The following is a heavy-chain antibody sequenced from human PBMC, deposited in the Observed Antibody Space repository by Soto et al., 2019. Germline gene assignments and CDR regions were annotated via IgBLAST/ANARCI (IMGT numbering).Heavy chain of an antibody. Sequence: EVQLVESGGGLVQPGGSLRLSCAASGFTFSSYWMSWVRQAPGKGLEWVANIKQDGSEKYYVDSVKGRFTISRDNAKNSLYLQMNSLRAEDTAVYYCARLTVVVAAMYFQHWGQGTLVTVSS. CDR3: ARLTVVVAAMYFQH. CDR1: GFTFSSYW. D-gene: IGHD2-15*01. J-gene: IGHJ1*01. CDR2: IKQDGSEK. V-gene: IGHV3-7*01.